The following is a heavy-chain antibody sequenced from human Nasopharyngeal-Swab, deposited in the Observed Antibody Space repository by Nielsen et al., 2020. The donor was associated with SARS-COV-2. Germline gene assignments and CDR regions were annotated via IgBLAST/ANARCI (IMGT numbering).Heavy chain of an antibody. CDR2: IWHDGAYR. Sequence: LSLTCAASGFTFSSYGMHWVRQAPGKGLEWVAVIWHDGAYRYYADSLKGRFTISRDNSKNTLYLEMNSLTAEDTALYICARDRGNSEPIDHWGQGTLVTVAS. CDR3: ARDRGNSEPIDH. D-gene: IGHD1-14*01. J-gene: IGHJ4*02. V-gene: IGHV3-33*01. CDR1: GFTFSSYG.